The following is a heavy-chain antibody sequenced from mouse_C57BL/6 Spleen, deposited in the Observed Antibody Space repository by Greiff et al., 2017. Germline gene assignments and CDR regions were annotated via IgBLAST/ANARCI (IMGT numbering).Heavy chain of an antibody. CDR3: ARVYYYAMDY. J-gene: IGHJ4*01. V-gene: IGHV1-82*01. CDR2: IYPGDGAT. CDR1: GYAFSSSW. Sequence: QVQLKQSGPELVKPGASVKISCKASGYAFSSSWMNWVKQRPGKGLEWIGRIYPGDGATNYNGKFKGKATLTADKSSSTAYMQLSSLTSEDSAVYFCARVYYYAMDYWGQGTSVTVSS.